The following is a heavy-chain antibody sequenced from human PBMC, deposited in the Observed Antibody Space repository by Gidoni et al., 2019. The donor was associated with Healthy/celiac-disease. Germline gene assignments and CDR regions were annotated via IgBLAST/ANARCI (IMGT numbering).Heavy chain of an antibody. CDR1: GFPFSSYS. V-gene: IGHV3-21*01. CDR3: ARDQATRYYYYGMDV. D-gene: IGHD2-15*01. Sequence: EVQLVESGGGLVKPGGSLRLSCAASGFPFSSYSMNWVRQPPGKGLEWCSSISSSSSYIYYADSVKGRFTISRDNAKNSLYLQMNSLRAEDTAVYYCARDQATRYYYYGMDVWGQGTTVTVSS. CDR2: ISSSSSYI. J-gene: IGHJ6*02.